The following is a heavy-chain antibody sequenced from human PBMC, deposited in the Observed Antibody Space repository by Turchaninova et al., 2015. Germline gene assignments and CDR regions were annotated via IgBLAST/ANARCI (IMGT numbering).Heavy chain of an antibody. Sequence: QVTLKESGPVLVKPTETLTLPCTGSGCSLSNARMGVSWIRQPPGKALEWLAHIFSNDEKTYSTSLKSRLTISKDTSKSQVVLTMTNMDPVDTATYYCARMSGRRAYSSGWYDAFDIWGQGTMVTVSS. CDR1: GCSLSNARMG. CDR3: ARMSGRRAYSSGWYDAFDI. D-gene: IGHD6-19*01. V-gene: IGHV2-26*01. CDR2: IFSNDEK. J-gene: IGHJ3*02.